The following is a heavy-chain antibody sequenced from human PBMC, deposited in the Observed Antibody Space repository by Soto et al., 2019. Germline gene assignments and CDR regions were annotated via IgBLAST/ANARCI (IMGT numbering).Heavy chain of an antibody. D-gene: IGHD7-27*01. CDR3: ASFADSWGFDY. CDR1: GFTVSSNY. Sequence: PGGSLRLSCAASGFTVSSNYMSWVRQAPGKGLEWVSVIYSGGSTYYADSVKGRFTISRDNSKNTLYLQMNSLRAEDTAVYYCASFADSWGFDYWGQGTLVTVSS. J-gene: IGHJ4*02. CDR2: IYSGGST. V-gene: IGHV3-66*01.